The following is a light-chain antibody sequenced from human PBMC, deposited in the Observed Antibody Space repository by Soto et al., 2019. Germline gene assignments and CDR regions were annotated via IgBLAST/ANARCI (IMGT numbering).Light chain of an antibody. CDR2: KVS. V-gene: IGKV2-30*01. Sequence: DVVFTQSPLSLPVTPGQPASISCRSSQSLVYGDGNTYLNWFQQRPGQSPRRLIFKVSHRDSGVPDRFSGSGSGTEFTLTISSLQPEDFATYYCLQHNGYPLTFGGGTKVDIK. CDR1: QSLVYGDGNTY. CDR3: LQHNGYPLT. J-gene: IGKJ4*01.